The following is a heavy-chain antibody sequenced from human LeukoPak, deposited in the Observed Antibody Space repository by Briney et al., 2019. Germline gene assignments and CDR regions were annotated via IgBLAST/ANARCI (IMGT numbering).Heavy chain of an antibody. CDR2: IRYDGSNK. D-gene: IGHD4-17*01. Sequence: GGSLRLSCAASGFTFSSFGMHWVRQAPGKGLEWVAFIRYDGSNKYYADSVKGRFTISRDNSKNTLYLQMNSLRAEDTAVYYCAAHIVYGDSYYFDYWGQGTLVTVSS. J-gene: IGHJ4*02. CDR1: GFTFSSFG. V-gene: IGHV3-30*02. CDR3: AAHIVYGDSYYFDY.